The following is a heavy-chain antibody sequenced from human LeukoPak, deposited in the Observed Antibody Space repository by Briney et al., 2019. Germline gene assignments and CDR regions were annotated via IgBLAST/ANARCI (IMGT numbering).Heavy chain of an antibody. J-gene: IGHJ4*02. V-gene: IGHV3-23*01. CDR2: SSGSGGST. CDR1: GFTFSSYA. D-gene: IGHD3/OR15-3a*01. CDR3: AKYRSGLDYFDY. Sequence: GGSLRLSCAASGFTFSSYAMSWVRQAPGKGLEWVSASSGSGGSTYYADSVKGRFTISRDNSKNTLYLQMNSLRAEDTAVYYCAKYRSGLDYFDYWGQGTLVTVSS.